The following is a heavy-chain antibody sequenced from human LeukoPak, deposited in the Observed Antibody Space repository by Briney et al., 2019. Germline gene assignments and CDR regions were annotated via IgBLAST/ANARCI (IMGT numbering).Heavy chain of an antibody. D-gene: IGHD1-14*01. V-gene: IGHV3-23*01. CDR3: ACSPVNYYYYGMDV. Sequence: GGSLRLSCAASGFTFSSYAMSWVRQVPGKGLEWVSVISGSGDNTYYADSVKGRFTISRDNSKNMLYLQMNSLRAEDTAVYYCACSPVNYYYYGMDVWGQGTTVTVSS. CDR2: ISGSGDNT. CDR1: GFTFSSYA. J-gene: IGHJ6*02.